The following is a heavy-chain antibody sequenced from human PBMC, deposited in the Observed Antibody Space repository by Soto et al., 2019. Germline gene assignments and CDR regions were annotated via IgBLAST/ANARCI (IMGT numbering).Heavy chain of an antibody. CDR1: GYDFTTYG. CDR3: ARGRYGDY. Sequence: QVHLVQSGAEVKNPGASVKVSCKGSGYDFTTYGITWVRQAPGQGLEWMAWISAHNGNTNYAPNLQGRVTVTRDTSTSTAYIELMSLRSDDTAVYYCARGRYGDYWGQGALVTVSS. CDR2: ISAHNGNT. J-gene: IGHJ4*02. V-gene: IGHV1-18*01. D-gene: IGHD1-1*01.